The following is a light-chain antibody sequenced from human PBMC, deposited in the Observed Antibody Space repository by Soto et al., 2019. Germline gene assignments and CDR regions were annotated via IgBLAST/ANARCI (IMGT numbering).Light chain of an antibody. CDR2: DAS. Sequence: EIVLTQSRATLSLSPGERATLSCRASQSVSSYLAWYQQKPGQAPRLLIYDASNRATGIPARFSVSGSGTDFTLTISSLEPEDFAVYYGQQRSNWPPYTFGQGTKLEIK. CDR3: QQRSNWPPYT. CDR1: QSVSSY. J-gene: IGKJ2*01. V-gene: IGKV3-11*01.